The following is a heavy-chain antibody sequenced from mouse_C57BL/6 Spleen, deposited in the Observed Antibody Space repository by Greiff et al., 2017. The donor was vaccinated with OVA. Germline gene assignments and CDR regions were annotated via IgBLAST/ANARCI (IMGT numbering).Heavy chain of an antibody. CDR2: ISSSSSTI. CDR1: GFTFSDYG. CDR3: ARPTGYAMDY. V-gene: IGHV5-17*01. Sequence: EVHLVESGGGLVKPGGSLKLSCAASGFTFSDYGMHWVRQAPEKGLEWVAYISSSSSTIYYADTVKGRFTISRDNAKNTLFLQMTSLRSEDTAMYYCARPTGYAMDYWGQGTSVTVSS. J-gene: IGHJ4*01. D-gene: IGHD4-1*01.